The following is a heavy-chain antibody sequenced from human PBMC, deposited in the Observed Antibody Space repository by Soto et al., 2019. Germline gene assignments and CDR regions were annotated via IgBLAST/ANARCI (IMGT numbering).Heavy chain of an antibody. J-gene: IGHJ4*02. V-gene: IGHV4-61*01. CDR3: ARGVEMATTGLDY. Sequence: QVQLQESGPGLVKPSETLSLTCTVSGGSVSSGSYYWSWIRQPPGKGLEWIGYIYYSGRTNYNPSLKSRVTISGATAKNQFSLKLSSVTAADTAVSYCARGVEMATTGLDYWGQGTLVTVSS. CDR2: IYYSGRT. CDR1: GGSVSSGSYY. D-gene: IGHD5-12*01.